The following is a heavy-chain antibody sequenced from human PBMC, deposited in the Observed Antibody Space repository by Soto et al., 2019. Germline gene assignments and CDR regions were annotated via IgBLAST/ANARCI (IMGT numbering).Heavy chain of an antibody. CDR1: GYTFTSYY. J-gene: IGHJ4*02. CDR2: INPSGGST. CDR3: ARVREGSGYCFDH. V-gene: IGHV1-46*01. Sequence: KVYCKASGYTFTSYYMHWVRQAPGQGLEWMGIINPSGGSTSYAQKFQGRVTMTRDTSTSTVYMELSSLRSEDTAVYYCARVREGSGYCFDHWGQGTLVTVSS. D-gene: IGHD3-22*01.